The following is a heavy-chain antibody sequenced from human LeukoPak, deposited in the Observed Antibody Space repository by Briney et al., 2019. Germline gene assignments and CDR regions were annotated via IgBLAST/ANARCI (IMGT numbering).Heavy chain of an antibody. CDR2: IKQDGSEK. Sequence: GGSLRLSCEASGFTFSSYWMTWVRQPPGKGLEWVANIKQDGSEKYYVDSVKGRFTISRDNAKNSLFLQMNSLGAEDTAVYYCAREGSDWNYYYYIDVWGKGTTVTISS. D-gene: IGHD6-19*01. J-gene: IGHJ6*03. V-gene: IGHV3-7*01. CDR3: AREGSDWNYYYYIDV. CDR1: GFTFSSYW.